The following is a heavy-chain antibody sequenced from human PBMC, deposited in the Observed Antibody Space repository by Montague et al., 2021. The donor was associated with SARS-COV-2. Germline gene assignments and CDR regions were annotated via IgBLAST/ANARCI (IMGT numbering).Heavy chain of an antibody. D-gene: IGHD3-3*01. CDR3: ARGGTYYDFWSGYYNYYYGMDV. V-gene: IGHV3-48*03. J-gene: IGHJ6*02. CDR2: ISSSGSTI. Sequence: SPRLSCAASGFTFSSYEMNWVRQAPGKGLEWVSYISSSGSTIYYADSVKGRFTISRDNAKNSLYLQMNSLRAEDTAVYYCARGGTYYDFWSGYYNYYYGMDVWGQGTTVTVSS. CDR1: GFTFSSYE.